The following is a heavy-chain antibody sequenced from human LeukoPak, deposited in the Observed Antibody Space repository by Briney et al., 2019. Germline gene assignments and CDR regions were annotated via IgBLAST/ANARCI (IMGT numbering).Heavy chain of an antibody. CDR1: GGSISSGDYY. CDR3: ARGSFRYQLPLDY. Sequence: SETLSLTCTVSGGSISSGDYYWSWIRQPPGKGLEWIGYIYYSGSTYYNPSLKSRVTISVDTSKNQFSLKLSSVTAADTAVYYCARGSFRYQLPLDYWRQGTLVTVSS. D-gene: IGHD2-2*01. J-gene: IGHJ4*02. CDR2: IYYSGST. V-gene: IGHV4-30-4*08.